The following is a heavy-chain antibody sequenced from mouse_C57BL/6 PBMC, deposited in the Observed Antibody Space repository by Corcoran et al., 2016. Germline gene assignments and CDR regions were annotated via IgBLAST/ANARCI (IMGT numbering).Heavy chain of an antibody. Sequence: EVQLQQSGPELVKPGASVKISCKASGYTFTDYYMNWVKQSHGKSLEWIGDINPNNGGTSYNQKFKGKATLTVDKSSSTAYMELRSLTSEDSAVYYCARDSTVVAPDVWGTGTTVTVSS. CDR1: GYTFTDYY. CDR2: INPNNGGT. CDR3: ARDSTVVAPDV. V-gene: IGHV1-26*01. D-gene: IGHD1-1*01. J-gene: IGHJ1*03.